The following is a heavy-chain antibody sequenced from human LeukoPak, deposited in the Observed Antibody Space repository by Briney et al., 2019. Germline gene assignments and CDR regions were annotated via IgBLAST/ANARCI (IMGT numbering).Heavy chain of an antibody. CDR3: ARNASDSGTSYFDY. D-gene: IGHD1-26*01. J-gene: IGHJ4*02. Sequence: PSETLSLTRTVSGGSISSSTYYWGWIRQPPGKGLEWIGSIYYSGSTSYNPSLKSRVTISVDTSKNQFSLKLDSVTAADTAVYYCARNASDSGTSYFDYWGQGTLVTVSS. CDR1: GGSISSSTYY. V-gene: IGHV4-39*01. CDR2: IYYSGST.